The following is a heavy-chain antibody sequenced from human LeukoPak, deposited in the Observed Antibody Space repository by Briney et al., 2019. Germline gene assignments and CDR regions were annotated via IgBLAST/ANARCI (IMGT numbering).Heavy chain of an antibody. CDR2: IYYSGST. V-gene: IGHV4-30-4*01. CDR3: ALFPGEGDPFDI. D-gene: IGHD3-16*01. J-gene: IGHJ3*02. CDR1: GGSISSGDYY. Sequence: SLTLSLTCTVSGGSISSGDYYWSWIRQPPGKGLEWIGYIYYSGSTSYNPSLKSRLTISVDTSKNQFSLKLSSVTAADTAVYYCALFPGEGDPFDIWGQGTMVTVSS.